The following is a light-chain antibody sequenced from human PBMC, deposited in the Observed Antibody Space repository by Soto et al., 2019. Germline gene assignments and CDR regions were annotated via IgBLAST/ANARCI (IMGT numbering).Light chain of an antibody. V-gene: IGLV3-21*02. CDR2: NDS. CDR3: QVWKSSGL. J-gene: IGLJ2*01. CDR1: NIGRIS. Sequence: SYELTQPPSVSVAPGQTARITCGGNNIGRISVHWYQQKPGQAPVLVVYNDSDRPSGIPERFSGSNSGNTATLTISRVEAGDEAEYYCQVWKSSGLFGGGTQLTVL.